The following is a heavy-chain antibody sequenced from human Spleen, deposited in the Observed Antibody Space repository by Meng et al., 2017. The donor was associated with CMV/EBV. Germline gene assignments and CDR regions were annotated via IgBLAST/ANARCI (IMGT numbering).Heavy chain of an antibody. CDR3: ARDLGELSFGFDP. V-gene: IGHV1-46*01. D-gene: IGHD3-16*02. CDR2: INPSGGST. CDR1: GYTFTSYY. J-gene: IGHJ5*02. Sequence: ASVKVSCKASGYTFTSYYMHWVRQAPGQGLEWMGIINPSGGSTSYAQKFQGRVTMTRDTSISTAYMELSRLRSDDTAVYYCARDLGELSFGFDPWGQGTLVTVSS.